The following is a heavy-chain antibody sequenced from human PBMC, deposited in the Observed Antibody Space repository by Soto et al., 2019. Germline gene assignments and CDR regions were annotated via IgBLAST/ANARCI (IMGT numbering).Heavy chain of an antibody. CDR3: AKTTDGWFSAFEI. CDR1: GLTVSNNY. J-gene: IGHJ3*02. Sequence: GGSLRLSCAASGLTVSNNYMSWVRQAPGKGLEWVSAISGSGTTAYYADSVKGRFTFSRDNSKKTMYLQMNSLRAEDTAVYYCAKTTDGWFSAFEIWGQGTMVTVSS. D-gene: IGHD6-19*01. V-gene: IGHV3-23*01. CDR2: ISGSGTTA.